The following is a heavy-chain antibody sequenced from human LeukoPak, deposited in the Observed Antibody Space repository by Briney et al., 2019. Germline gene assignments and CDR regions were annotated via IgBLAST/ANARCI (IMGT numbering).Heavy chain of an antibody. CDR3: ATALPGYYDSSGSIDY. D-gene: IGHD3-22*01. CDR2: FDPEDGET. CDR1: GYTVTELS. J-gene: IGHJ4*02. Sequence: ASVKVSCKVSGYTVTELSMHWVRQAPGKGLEWMGGFDPEDGETIYAQKFQGRVTMTEDTSTDTAYMELSSLRSEDTAVYYCATALPGYYDSSGSIDYWGQGTLVTVSS. V-gene: IGHV1-24*01.